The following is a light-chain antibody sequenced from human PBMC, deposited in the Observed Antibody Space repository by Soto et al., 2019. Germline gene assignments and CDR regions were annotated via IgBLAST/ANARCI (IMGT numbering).Light chain of an antibody. CDR2: RSD. CDR3: AAYTGNWNGPV. CDR1: SSTFANNY. Sequence: QSALTQPPSVSGTPGQRVSISCSGDSSTFANNYVHWYQQVPVAAPKLLIYRSDQRPSGVPERFSGSKSGTSASLTISGLRPEDEAQYYCAAYTGNWNGPVFGGGTKLTVL. J-gene: IGLJ2*01. V-gene: IGLV1-47*01.